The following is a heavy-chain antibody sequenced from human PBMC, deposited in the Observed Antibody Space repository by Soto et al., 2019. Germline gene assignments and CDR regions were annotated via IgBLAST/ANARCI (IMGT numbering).Heavy chain of an antibody. J-gene: IGHJ4*02. CDR2: TSYSGST. CDR1: GCSITTYY. V-gene: IGHV4-59*01. CDR3: ARAVGSRNYYDISGFYSGYYFDY. Sequence: PSETLSLTCTVSGCSITTYYWSWIRQPPGKGLEWIGHTSYSGSTNYNPSLKSRVTISIDTSKNQFSLRLTSVTAADTAVYYCARAVGSRNYYDISGFYSGYYFDYWGQGIRVTVSS. D-gene: IGHD3-22*01.